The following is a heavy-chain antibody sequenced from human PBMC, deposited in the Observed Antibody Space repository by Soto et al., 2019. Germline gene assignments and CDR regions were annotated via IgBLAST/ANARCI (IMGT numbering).Heavy chain of an antibody. Sequence: NPSETLSLTCTVSGGSISSGDYYWSWIRQPPGKGLEWIGYIYYSGSTYYNPSLKSRVTISVDTSKNQFSLRLISVTAAATAVYYCARGRVYTSLVPPYFFDYWGRGILVTVSS. V-gene: IGHV4-30-4*02. CDR1: GGSISSGDYY. CDR3: ARGRVYTSLVPPYFFDY. J-gene: IGHJ4*02. CDR2: IYYSGST. D-gene: IGHD2-21*01.